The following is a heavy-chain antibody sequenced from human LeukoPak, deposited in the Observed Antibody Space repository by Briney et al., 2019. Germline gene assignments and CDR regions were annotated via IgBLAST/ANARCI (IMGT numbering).Heavy chain of an antibody. D-gene: IGHD3-22*01. V-gene: IGHV4-59*01. J-gene: IGHJ1*01. CDR3: ARNYYDSSGYYGYFQH. Sequence: PSETLSLTCAVYGVSFSGYYWSWIRQPPGKGLEWIGYIYYSGSTNYNPSLKSRVTISVDTSKNQFSLKLSSVTAADTAVYYCARNYYDSSGYYGYFQHWGQGTLVTVSS. CDR2: IYYSGST. CDR1: GVSFSGYY.